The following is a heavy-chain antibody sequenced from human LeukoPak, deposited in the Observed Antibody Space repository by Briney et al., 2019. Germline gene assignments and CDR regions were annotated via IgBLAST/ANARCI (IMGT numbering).Heavy chain of an antibody. CDR3: ARASDPWLQLT. CDR1: GFTFNTYA. D-gene: IGHD5-24*01. Sequence: PGGSLRLSCAASGFTFNTYAMNWVRQAPGKGLEWVGNIKQDGSEKRYADSVRGRFSISRDNAQTSLYLQMNSLRAEDTAVYYCARASDPWLQLTWGQGTLVTVSS. CDR2: IKQDGSEK. V-gene: IGHV3-7*05. J-gene: IGHJ5*02.